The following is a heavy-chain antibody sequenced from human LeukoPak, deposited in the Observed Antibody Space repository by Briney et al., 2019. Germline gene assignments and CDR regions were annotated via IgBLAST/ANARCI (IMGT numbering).Heavy chain of an antibody. J-gene: IGHJ6*02. CDR1: GFTSSTHW. Sequence: GRSLRLSCAPSGFTSSTHWTYWVRQAPGKVFVWVSRIRGDGSLTSYADSVRGRFTISRDNAKETLYLQMTSLRVEDTAVYSCASLLTPYHGSGGGGMDVWGQGTTVTVSS. D-gene: IGHD3-10*01. V-gene: IGHV3-74*01. CDR3: ASLLTPYHGSGGGGMDV. CDR2: IRGDGSLT.